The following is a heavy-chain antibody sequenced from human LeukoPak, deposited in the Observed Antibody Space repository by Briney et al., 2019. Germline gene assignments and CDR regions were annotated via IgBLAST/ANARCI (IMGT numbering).Heavy chain of an antibody. V-gene: IGHV3-30*02. J-gene: IGHJ6*03. CDR3: AKGRAPAAISYFYYMDV. CDR2: IRYDGSNT. Sequence: GGSLRLSCAASGFTFSTYGIHWVRQAPGKGLEWVAFIRYDGSNTYYADSVKGRFTISRDNSKNTLYLQMNSLRIEDTAVYYCAKGRAPAAISYFYYMDVWGQGTMVTVSS. D-gene: IGHD2-2*01. CDR1: GFTFSTYG.